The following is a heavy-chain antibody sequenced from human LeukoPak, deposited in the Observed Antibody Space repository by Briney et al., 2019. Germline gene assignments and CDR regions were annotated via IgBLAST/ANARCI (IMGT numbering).Heavy chain of an antibody. D-gene: IGHD2-15*01. CDR2: IHTSGST. CDR3: ARVRGNIVVVVAAPYYFDY. Sequence: TSETLSLTCTVSGGSISSYYWSWMRQPAGKGPEWIGRIHTSGSTNYNPSLKSRVTMSVDTSKNQFSLKLSSVTAADTAVYYCARVRGNIVVVVAAPYYFDYWGQGTLVTISS. J-gene: IGHJ4*02. V-gene: IGHV4-4*07. CDR1: GGSISSYY.